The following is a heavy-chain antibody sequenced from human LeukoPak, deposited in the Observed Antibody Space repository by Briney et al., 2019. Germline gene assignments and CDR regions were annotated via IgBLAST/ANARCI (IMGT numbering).Heavy chain of an antibody. CDR2: ISGSGGST. D-gene: IGHD3-10*01. J-gene: IGHJ4*02. Sequence: PGGSLRLSCAASGFTFSSYAMSWVRQAPGKGLEWVSAISGSGGSTYYADSVKGRFTFSRDNSKNTLYLQMNSLRAEDTAVYYCAKERDYYGSGPPDYWGQGTLVTVSS. CDR1: GFTFSSYA. CDR3: AKERDYYGSGPPDY. V-gene: IGHV3-23*01.